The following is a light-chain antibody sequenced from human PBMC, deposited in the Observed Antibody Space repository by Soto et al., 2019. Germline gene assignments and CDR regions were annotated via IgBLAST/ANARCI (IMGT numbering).Light chain of an antibody. CDR1: QSVSTN. CDR2: GAS. V-gene: IGKV3-15*01. J-gene: IGKJ3*01. Sequence: EIVMTQSPATLSVSPGERATLSCRASQSVSTNLAWYQQKPGQAPRLLIFGASTRATGIPARFSGGGSGTDFTLTITSMQSADVAVSNCQQYQNWSPFTFGHGTKLDIK. CDR3: QQYQNWSPFT.